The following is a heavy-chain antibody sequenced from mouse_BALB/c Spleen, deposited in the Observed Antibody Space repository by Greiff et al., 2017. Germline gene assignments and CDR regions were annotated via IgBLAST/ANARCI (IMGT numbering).Heavy chain of an antibody. J-gene: IGHJ4*01. CDR2: ISYSGST. CDR1: GDSFTSGY. V-gene: IGHV3-8*02. CDR3: ARRESLTTAKDYYAMDY. D-gene: IGHD1-2*01. Sequence: DVKLQESGPSLVKPSQTLSLTCSVTGDSFTSGYWNWIRKFPGNKLEYMGYISYSGSTYYNPSLKSRISITRDTSKNQYYLQLNSVTTEDTATYCCARRESLTTAKDYYAMDYWGQGTSVTVSS.